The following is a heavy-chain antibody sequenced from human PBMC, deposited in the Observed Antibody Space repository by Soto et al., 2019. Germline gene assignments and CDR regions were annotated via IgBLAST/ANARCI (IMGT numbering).Heavy chain of an antibody. V-gene: IGHV1-69*02. Sequence: QVQLVQSGAEVKKPGSSVKVSCKASGGTFSSYTISWVRQAPGQGLEWMGRIIPILGIANYAQKFQGRVTITAGKSTSTADVEVSSLRSEDTAVYYRPTEEGTSYYYGSPPFHPCTQGTLVTVSS. CDR1: GGTFSSYT. CDR3: PTEEGTSYYYGSPPFHP. CDR2: IIPILGIA. D-gene: IGHD3-10*01. J-gene: IGHJ5*02.